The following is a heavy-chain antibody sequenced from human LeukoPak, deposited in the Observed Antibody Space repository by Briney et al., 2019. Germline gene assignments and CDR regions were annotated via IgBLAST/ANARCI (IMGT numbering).Heavy chain of an antibody. Sequence: GGSLRLSCAASGFTFSNYGMHWVRQAPGKGLEWVAFIRYDGSNKYYADSVKGRFTISRDNSKNTLYLQMNSLRAEDTAVYYCAKGPLRGYSGYEIRYYFDYWGQGTLVAVSS. CDR1: GFTFSNYG. CDR2: IRYDGSNK. J-gene: IGHJ4*02. CDR3: AKGPLRGYSGYEIRYYFDY. V-gene: IGHV3-30*02. D-gene: IGHD5-12*01.